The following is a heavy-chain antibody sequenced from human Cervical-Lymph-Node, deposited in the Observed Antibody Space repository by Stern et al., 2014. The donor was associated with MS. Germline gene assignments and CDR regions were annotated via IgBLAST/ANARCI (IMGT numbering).Heavy chain of an antibody. CDR2: IYYTGTT. CDR3: ARKSLSMDHYFDS. Sequence: QVQLQESGPGLVKPSETLSLTCTVSGASISSYYWNWIRQPPGKGLEWLGYIYYTGTTNYNPSRKGRVAISLDTSKNQFSLILRSVSAADTAVYYCARKSLSMDHYFDSWGQGTLVTVSS. V-gene: IGHV4-59*01. CDR1: GASISSYY. D-gene: IGHD2-2*03. J-gene: IGHJ4*02.